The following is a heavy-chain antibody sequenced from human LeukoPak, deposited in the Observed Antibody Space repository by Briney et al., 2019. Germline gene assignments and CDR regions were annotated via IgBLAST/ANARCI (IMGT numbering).Heavy chain of an antibody. Sequence: GGSLRHSCSASGFTFSSYNMNWVRQAPGKGLEWVSSISYTGTYIYYADSVKGRFTISRDNAQNSLYLQMNSLRAEDTAIYYCVRDRGTYRPIDYWGQGTLVTVSS. CDR1: GFTFSSYN. CDR2: ISYTGTYI. J-gene: IGHJ4*02. V-gene: IGHV3-21*04. D-gene: IGHD1-26*01. CDR3: VRDRGTYRPIDY.